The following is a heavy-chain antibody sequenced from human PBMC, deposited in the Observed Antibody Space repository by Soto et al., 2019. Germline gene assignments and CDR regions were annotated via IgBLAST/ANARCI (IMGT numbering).Heavy chain of an antibody. D-gene: IGHD4-4*01. J-gene: IGHJ6*02. CDR1: GGTFSSYA. V-gene: IGHV1-69*06. Sequence: SVKVSCKASGGTFSSYAISWVRQAPGQGLEWMGGIIPIFGTANYAQKFQGRVTITADKSTSTAYMELSSLRSEDTAVYYCARGSRNSQYYYYYYGMDVWGQGTTVTVSS. CDR3: ARGSRNSQYYYYYYGMDV. CDR2: IIPIFGTA.